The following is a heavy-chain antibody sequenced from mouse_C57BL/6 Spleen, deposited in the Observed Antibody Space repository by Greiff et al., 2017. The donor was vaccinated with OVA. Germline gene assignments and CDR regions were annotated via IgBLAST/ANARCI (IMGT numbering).Heavy chain of an antibody. CDR2: INPNNGGT. CDR1: GYTFTDYY. Sequence: VQLQQSGPELVKPGASVKISCKASGYTFTDYYMNWVKQSHGKSLEWIGDINPNNGGTSYNQKFKGKATLTVDKSSSTAYMELRSLTSEDSAVYYCARGGRYYYGSSPHYYAMDYWGQGTSVTVSS. V-gene: IGHV1-26*01. J-gene: IGHJ4*01. CDR3: ARGGRYYYGSSPHYYAMDY. D-gene: IGHD1-1*01.